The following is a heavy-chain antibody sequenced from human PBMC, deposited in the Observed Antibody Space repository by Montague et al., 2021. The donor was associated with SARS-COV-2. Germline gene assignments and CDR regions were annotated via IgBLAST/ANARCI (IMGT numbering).Heavy chain of an antibody. CDR3: ARIRDYDILTGSYSGFDX. CDR2: IDWDDDK. J-gene: IGHJ4*02. Sequence: PPLVKPTQTLTLTCTFSGFSLSTSGMCVSWIRQPPGKALEWPALIDWDDDKYYSTSLKTRLTISKDTSKNQVVLTMTNMDPVDTATYYCARIRDYDILTGSYSGFDXWGQGTLVTVSS. CDR1: GFSLSTSGMC. D-gene: IGHD3-9*01. V-gene: IGHV2-70*01.